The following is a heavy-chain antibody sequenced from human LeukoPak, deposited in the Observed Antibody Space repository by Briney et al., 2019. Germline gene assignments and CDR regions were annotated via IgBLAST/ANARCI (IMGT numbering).Heavy chain of an antibody. D-gene: IGHD5-12*01. J-gene: IGHJ3*02. CDR2: INPNSGGT. CDR3: ARSRYSGYVADAFDI. V-gene: IGHV1-2*02. CDR1: GYTFTDYY. Sequence: GASVKVSCKASGYTFTDYYMHWVRQAPGQGLEWMGWINPNSGGTNYAQKFQGRVTMTRDTAISTAYMELSRLRSDDTAVYYCARSRYSGYVADAFDIWGQGTMVTVSS.